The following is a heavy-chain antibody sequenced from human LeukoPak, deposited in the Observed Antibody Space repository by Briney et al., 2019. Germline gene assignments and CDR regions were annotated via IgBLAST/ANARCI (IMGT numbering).Heavy chain of an antibody. CDR1: GGSISSSSYY. Sequence: SETLSLTCTVSGGSISSSSYYWGWIRQPPGKGLEWIGYIYYSGDTYYNPSLRSRVTISVDTSKNQFSLKVSSVTAADTAVYYCARVAAATTNPRFDYWGPGTLVTVSS. V-gene: IGHV4-31*03. CDR2: IYYSGDT. J-gene: IGHJ4*02. CDR3: ARVAAATTNPRFDY. D-gene: IGHD5-24*01.